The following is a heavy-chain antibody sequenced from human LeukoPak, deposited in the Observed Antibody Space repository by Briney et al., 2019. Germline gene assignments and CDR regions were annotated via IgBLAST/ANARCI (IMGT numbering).Heavy chain of an antibody. CDR2: INHSGST. D-gene: IGHD1-26*01. J-gene: IGHJ4*02. CDR3: ARAGGSYSGSGANYFDY. Sequence: SETLSLTCAVYGGSFSGYYWSWIRQPPGKGLEWIGEINHSGSTNYNPSLKSRVTISVDTSKNQFSLKLSSVTAADTAVYYCARAGGSYSGSGANYFDYWGQGTLVTVSS. CDR1: GGSFSGYY. V-gene: IGHV4-34*01.